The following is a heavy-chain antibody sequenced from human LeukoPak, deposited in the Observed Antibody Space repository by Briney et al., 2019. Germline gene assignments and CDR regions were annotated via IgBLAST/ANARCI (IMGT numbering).Heavy chain of an antibody. CDR3: AKGRRYNILTGYYVSEVDP. J-gene: IGHJ5*02. CDR1: GFTFSTYG. CDR2: IRYDGSNK. D-gene: IGHD3-9*01. Sequence: GGSLRLSCAASGFTFSTYGMHWVRQAPGKGLEGVAFIRYDGSNKYYEDSVNGRFTISRDNSKNTLYLQMNSLRAEETAVYYCAKGRRYNILTGYYVSEVDPWGQGTLVTVSS. V-gene: IGHV3-30*02.